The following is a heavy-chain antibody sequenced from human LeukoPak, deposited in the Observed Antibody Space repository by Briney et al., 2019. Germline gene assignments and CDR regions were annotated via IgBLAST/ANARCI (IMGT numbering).Heavy chain of an antibody. D-gene: IGHD2-8*01. CDR1: GFTFSSCA. Sequence: GGSLRLSCAASGFTFSSCAMSWVRQAPGKGLEXVSVISGSSLSAYYADSVKGRFTISRDNSKNTLYLQMNSLGVEDTAVYYCAKDPCTDGVCYTSSYYGMDVWGLGTTVTVSS. CDR3: AKDPCTDGVCYTSSYYGMDV. CDR2: ISGSSLSA. J-gene: IGHJ6*02. V-gene: IGHV3-23*01.